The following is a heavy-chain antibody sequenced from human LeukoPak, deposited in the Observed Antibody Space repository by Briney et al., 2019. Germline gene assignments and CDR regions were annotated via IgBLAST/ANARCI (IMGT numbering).Heavy chain of an antibody. J-gene: IGHJ4*02. CDR2: IWYDGSNK. Sequence: GRSLRLSCAASGFTFSSYGMHWVRQAPGKGLEWVAVIWYDGSNKYYADSVEGRFTISRDNSKNTLYLQMNSLRAEDTAVYYCARGYGDYLFFDYWGQGTLVTVSS. CDR1: GFTFSSYG. V-gene: IGHV3-33*01. CDR3: ARGYGDYLFFDY. D-gene: IGHD4-17*01.